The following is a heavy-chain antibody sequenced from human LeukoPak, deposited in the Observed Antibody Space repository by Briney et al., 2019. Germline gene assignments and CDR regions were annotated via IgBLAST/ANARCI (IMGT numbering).Heavy chain of an antibody. Sequence: SETLSLTCTVSGGSISSYYWSWIRQPAGKGLEWIGRIYTSGSTNYNPSLKSRVTMSVDTSKNQFSLKLSSVTAADPAVYYCARGAAGGGRGGVFDYWGQGTLVTVSS. CDR3: ARGAAGGGRGGVFDY. V-gene: IGHV4-4*07. D-gene: IGHD2-15*01. CDR2: IYTSGST. CDR1: GGSISSYY. J-gene: IGHJ4*02.